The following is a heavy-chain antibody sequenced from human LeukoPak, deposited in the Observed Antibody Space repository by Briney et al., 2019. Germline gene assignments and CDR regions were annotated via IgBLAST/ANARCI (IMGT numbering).Heavy chain of an antibody. D-gene: IGHD3-9*01. J-gene: IGHJ3*01. Sequence: GGSLRLSCAASGFTFSSYAMHWVRRAPGKGLEWVSVISNDGSNEYDAEFVKGRFTMSRDNSKNTVFLDMNNLRTEDTAVYYCARAQIPIISSGQYLDVWGQGTLVTVSS. CDR3: ARAQIPIISSGQYLDV. V-gene: IGHV3-30-3*01. CDR2: ISNDGSNE. CDR1: GFTFSSYA.